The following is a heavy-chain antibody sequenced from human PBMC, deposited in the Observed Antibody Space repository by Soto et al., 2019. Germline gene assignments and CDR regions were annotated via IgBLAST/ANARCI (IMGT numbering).Heavy chain of an antibody. CDR2: ISPYTGNT. V-gene: IGHV1-18*01. Sequence: QVQLVQSGDEVKKPGASVKVSCKASGYIYVNYGIAWVRQAPRQGLEWMGWISPYTGNTHSASKVQGRLTMTTDTTTSTAYMDLGSLTSDDTAMYYCVMVDNYVTPTPQDVWGQGTTVTVSS. D-gene: IGHD3-16*01. CDR1: GYIYVNYG. CDR3: VMVDNYVTPTPQDV. J-gene: IGHJ6*02.